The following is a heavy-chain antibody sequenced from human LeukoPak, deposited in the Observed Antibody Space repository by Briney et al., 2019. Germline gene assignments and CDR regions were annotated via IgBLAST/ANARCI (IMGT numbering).Heavy chain of an antibody. CDR3: ARHGDYYVNSTYFWDY. CDR2: IYRSGST. J-gene: IGHJ4*02. D-gene: IGHD2/OR15-2a*01. CDR1: AYSISSGYY. V-gene: IGHV4-38-2*01. Sequence: PSETLSLTCAVSAYSISSGYYWGWIRQPPGKGLEWIGTIYRSGSTYYNSSLQSRVTISVDTSKNQFSLKLRSVTAADTAVYYCARHGDYYVNSTYFWDYWGQGILVTVSS.